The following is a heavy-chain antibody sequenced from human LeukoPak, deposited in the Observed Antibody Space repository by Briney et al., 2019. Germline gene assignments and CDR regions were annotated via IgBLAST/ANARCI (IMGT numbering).Heavy chain of an antibody. J-gene: IGHJ4*02. CDR1: GLTFSSHA. V-gene: IGHV3-23*01. Sequence: GGSLRLSCAASGLTFSSHAMSWVRQAPGKGLEWVSLISGSGGHTYYGDSVKGRFTISRDNSTNRLYLQMNSLRPEDTAVYYCAKVSSPNTYYYDSSGYLDYWGQGTLVTVSS. D-gene: IGHD3-22*01. CDR3: AKVSSPNTYYYDSSGYLDY. CDR2: ISGSGGHT.